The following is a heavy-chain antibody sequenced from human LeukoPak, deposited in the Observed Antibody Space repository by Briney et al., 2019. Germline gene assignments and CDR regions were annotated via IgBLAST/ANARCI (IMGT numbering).Heavy chain of an antibody. CDR3: ASKIVVVTAISSPFDY. CDR1: SGSISNYY. D-gene: IGHD2-21*02. Sequence: PSETLSLTCTVSSGSISNYYWTWIRQPPGKGLEWIGDIHYSGSTNYNPSLKSRVTISVDTSKNQFSLKLSSVTAADTAVYYCASKIVVVTAISSPFDYWGQGTLVTVSS. CDR2: IHYSGST. V-gene: IGHV4-59*12. J-gene: IGHJ4*02.